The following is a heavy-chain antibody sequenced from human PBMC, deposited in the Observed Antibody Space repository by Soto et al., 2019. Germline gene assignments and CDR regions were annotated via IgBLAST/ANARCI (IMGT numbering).Heavy chain of an antibody. J-gene: IGHJ4*02. D-gene: IGHD3-10*01. CDR1: GFSFSSYS. CDR2: ISSNSSYI. Sequence: EVQLVESGGGLVKPGGSLRLSCAASGFSFSSYSMNWVRQAPGKGLEWVSSISSNSSYIYYADSVKGRFTISRDNAKNSLYLQMNSLRAEDTAVYYCASPVWFGELPLFYWGQGTLVTVSS. CDR3: ASPVWFGELPLFY. V-gene: IGHV3-21*01.